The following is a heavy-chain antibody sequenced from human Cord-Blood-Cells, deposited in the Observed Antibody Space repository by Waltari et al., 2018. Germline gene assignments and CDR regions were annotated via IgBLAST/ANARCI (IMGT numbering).Heavy chain of an antibody. CDR1: GGSISSSSYY. CDR2: IYYSGST. V-gene: IGHV4-39*01. D-gene: IGHD3-22*01. J-gene: IGHJ3*02. Sequence: QLQLQESCPGLVQPSETLSLTCTVSGGSISSSSYYWCWIRQPPGKGLEWIGSIYYSGSTYYNPSLKSRVTISVDTSKNQFSLKLSSVTAADTAVYYCARPNYDSSGYYHAFDIWGQGTMVTVSS. CDR3: ARPNYDSSGYYHAFDI.